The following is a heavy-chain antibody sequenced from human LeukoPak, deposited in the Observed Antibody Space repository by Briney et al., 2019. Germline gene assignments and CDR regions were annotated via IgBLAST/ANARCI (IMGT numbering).Heavy chain of an antibody. D-gene: IGHD2-2*01. CDR1: GFTFDDYG. CDR3: ARGLPSRDVVVPAATFDY. Sequence: GSLRLSCAASGFTFDDYGMSWVRQAPGKGLEWIGEINHSGSTNYNPSLKSRVTISVDTSKNQFSLKLSSVTAADTAVYYCARGLPSRDVVVPAATFDYWGQGTLVTVSS. CDR2: INHSGST. J-gene: IGHJ4*02. V-gene: IGHV4-34*01.